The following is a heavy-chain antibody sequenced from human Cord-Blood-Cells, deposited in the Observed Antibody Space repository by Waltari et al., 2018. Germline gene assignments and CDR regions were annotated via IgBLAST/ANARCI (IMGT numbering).Heavy chain of an antibody. V-gene: IGHV1-69*18. CDR1: GGTFSSYA. Sequence: QVQLVQSGAEVKKPGSSVKVSCKASGGTFSSYAISWVRLAPGQGLEWMGRIIPICGTANDAQKYQGRVTITADESTSTAYMELSSLRSEDTAVYYCARVYCSSTSCYFDYWGQGTLVTVSS. D-gene: IGHD2-2*01. J-gene: IGHJ4*02. CDR3: ARVYCSSTSCYFDY. CDR2: IIPICGTA.